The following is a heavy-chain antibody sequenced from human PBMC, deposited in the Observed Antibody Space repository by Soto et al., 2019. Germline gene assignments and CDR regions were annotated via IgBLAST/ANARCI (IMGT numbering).Heavy chain of an antibody. J-gene: IGHJ6*02. V-gene: IGHV3-23*01. D-gene: IGHD2-21*01. CDR2: IGTSGTPT. CDR3: TRILWSSRRDALDI. CDR1: GFTFRNYA. Sequence: GGSLRLSCIASGFTFRNYAMAWVRQAPGEDLEWVSAIGTSGTPTLYADSVKRRFSISRDDSRNTVSLQMNSLGVEDTATYYCTRILWSSRRDALDIWGQGTTVTSP.